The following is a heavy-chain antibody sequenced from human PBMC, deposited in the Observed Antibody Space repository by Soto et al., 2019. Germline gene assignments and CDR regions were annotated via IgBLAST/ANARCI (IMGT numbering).Heavy chain of an antibody. CDR1: GGSFSSGSYY. D-gene: IGHD4-17*01. CDR3: ARDSGDYGDYDY. CDR2: IYYSGST. J-gene: IGHJ4*02. Sequence: TXATLSLTCTVSGGSFSSGSYYWSWIRQPPGKGLEWIGYIYYSGSTNYNPSLKSRVTISVDTSKNQFSLKLSSVTAADTAVYYCARDSGDYGDYDYWGQGTLVTVSS. V-gene: IGHV4-61*01.